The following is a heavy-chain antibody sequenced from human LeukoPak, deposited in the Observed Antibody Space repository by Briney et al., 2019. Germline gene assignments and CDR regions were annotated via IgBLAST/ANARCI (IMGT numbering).Heavy chain of an antibody. D-gene: IGHD3-3*01. Sequence: SETLSLTCTVSGGSISSSSYYWGWIRQPPGKGLEWIGSIYYTGSTYYNPSLKSRVTISVDTSKNLFSLKLRSVTAADTAVYYCARGGLNDFWSGYYNSYYYYYYMDVWGKGTTVTVSS. J-gene: IGHJ6*03. CDR1: GGSISSSSYY. CDR2: IYYTGST. CDR3: ARGGLNDFWSGYYNSYYYYYYMDV. V-gene: IGHV4-39*07.